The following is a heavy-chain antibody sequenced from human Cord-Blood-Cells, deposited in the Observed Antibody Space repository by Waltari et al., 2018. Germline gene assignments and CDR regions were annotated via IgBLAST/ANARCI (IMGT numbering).Heavy chain of an antibody. CDR2: ISYDGSNK. CDR3: ANLSLSSTTSGFQH. CDR1: SYG. Sequence: SYGMHWVRQAPGKGLEWVAVISYDGSNKSYADSVKGRFSISRDNSKNTLYLQMNSLRAEDTAVYYCANLSLSSTTSGFQHWGQGTLVTVSS. J-gene: IGHJ1*01. D-gene: IGHD6-13*01. V-gene: IGHV3-30*18.